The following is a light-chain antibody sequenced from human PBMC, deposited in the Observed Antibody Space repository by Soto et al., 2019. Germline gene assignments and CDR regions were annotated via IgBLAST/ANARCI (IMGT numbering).Light chain of an antibody. CDR3: SSYSASNNRWV. CDR2: EVS. CDR1: SGDVGAYNY. J-gene: IGLJ3*02. V-gene: IGLV2-8*01. Sequence: QSALTQPPSASGSPGQSVTISCTGTSGDVGAYNYVSWYQQYPGTAPRLIIYEVSKRPSGVPDRFSGSKSGNTASLTVSGLQAEDEAEYHCSSYSASNNRWVFGGGTKVTVL.